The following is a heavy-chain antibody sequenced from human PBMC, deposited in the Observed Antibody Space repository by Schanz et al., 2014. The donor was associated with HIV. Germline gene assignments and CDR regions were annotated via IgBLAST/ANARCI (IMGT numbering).Heavy chain of an antibody. D-gene: IGHD5-12*01. CDR2: VNHSGDA. CDR3: ARAKWPPRNRHFDF. CDR1: GFAFSRHW. J-gene: IGHJ4*02. Sequence: DQLVDSGGGLVQPGGSLTLSCAASGFAFSRHWMSWVRQAPGKGLEWIAEVNHSGDANHNPSLKSRVTISVDTSKNQFSLKVDSVTAAGTAVYFCARAKWPPRNRHFDFWGQGTLVTVSS. V-gene: IGHV4-4*01.